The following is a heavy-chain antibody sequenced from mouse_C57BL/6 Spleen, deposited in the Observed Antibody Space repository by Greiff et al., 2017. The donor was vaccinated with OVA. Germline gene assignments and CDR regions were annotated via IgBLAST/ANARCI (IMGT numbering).Heavy chain of an antibody. D-gene: IGHD1-1*01. CDR3: ARDGSSYRDY. V-gene: IGHV1-4*01. Sequence: QVQLKESGAELARPGASVKMSCKASGYTFTSYTMHWVKQRPGQGLEWIGYINPSSGYTKYNQKFKDKATLTADKSSSTAYMQLSSLTSEDSAVYYCARDGSSYRDYWGQGTTLTVSS. J-gene: IGHJ2*01. CDR1: GYTFTSYT. CDR2: INPSSGYT.